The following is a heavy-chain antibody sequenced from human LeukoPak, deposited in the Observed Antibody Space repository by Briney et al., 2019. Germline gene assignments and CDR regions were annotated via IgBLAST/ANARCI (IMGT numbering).Heavy chain of an antibody. CDR1: GYTFTSYY. D-gene: IGHD6-6*01. V-gene: IGHV1-69*06. J-gene: IGHJ3*02. CDR3: ARDQLLGAFDI. Sequence: RASVKVSCKASGYTFTSYYMYGVRQAPGQGLEWMGGIIPIFGTANYAQKFQGRVTITADKSTSTAYMELSSLRSEDTAVYYCARDQLLGAFDIWGQGTMVTVSS. CDR2: IIPIFGTA.